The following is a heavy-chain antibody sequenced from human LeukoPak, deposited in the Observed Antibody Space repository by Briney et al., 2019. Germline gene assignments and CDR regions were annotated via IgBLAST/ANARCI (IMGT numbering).Heavy chain of an antibody. J-gene: IGHJ4*02. CDR3: ARDRAPYYYDSSGY. CDR2: ISAYNGNT. CDR1: GYTFTSYG. D-gene: IGHD3-22*01. V-gene: IGHV1-18*01. Sequence: ASVKVSCKASGYTFTSYGISWVRQAPGQGLEWMGWISAYNGNTNYAQKLQGRVTMTTDTSTSTAYMELRSLRSDDTAVYYCARDRAPYYYDSSGYWGQGTLVTVSS.